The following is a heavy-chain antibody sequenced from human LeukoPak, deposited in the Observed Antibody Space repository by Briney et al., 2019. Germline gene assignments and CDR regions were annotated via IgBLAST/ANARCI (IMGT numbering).Heavy chain of an antibody. CDR3: ARLEDYYDSSGYSH. CDR2: IYYSGST. J-gene: IGHJ4*02. CDR1: GGSISSSSYY. D-gene: IGHD3-22*01. Sequence: SDTLSLTCTVSGGSISSSSYYWGWIRQPPGKGLEWIGSIYYSGSTYYNPSLKSRVTISVDTSKNQFSLKLSSVTAADTAVYYCARLEDYYDSSGYSHWGQGTLVTVSS. V-gene: IGHV4-39*01.